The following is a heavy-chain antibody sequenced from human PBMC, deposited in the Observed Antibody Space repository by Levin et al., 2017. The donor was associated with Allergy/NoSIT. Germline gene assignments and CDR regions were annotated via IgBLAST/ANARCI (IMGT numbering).Heavy chain of an antibody. J-gene: IGHJ4*02. V-gene: IGHV3-7*01. CDR3: ATTYDFVTGYSFDY. D-gene: IGHD3-9*01. CDR2: IKHDGSEK. CDR1: GFTFSNNW. Sequence: GGSLRLSCAASGFTFSNNWMSWVRQAPGKGLEWVANIKHDGSEKYYVASVEGRFTISRDNARNSLFLQMNSLRVEDTAVYYCATTYDFVTGYSFDYWGQGTLVTVSS.